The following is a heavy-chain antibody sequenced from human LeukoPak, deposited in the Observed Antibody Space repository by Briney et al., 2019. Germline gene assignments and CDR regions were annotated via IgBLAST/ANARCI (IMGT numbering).Heavy chain of an antibody. CDR3: ARGYVGPLPRNYYYYGMDV. J-gene: IGHJ6*04. V-gene: IGHV4-34*01. Sequence: SETLSLTCAVYGGSFSGYYWSWIRQPPGKGLEWIGDINHSGSTNYNPSLKSRVTISVDTSKNQFSLKLSSVTAADTAVYYCARGYVGPLPRNYYYYGMDVWGKGTTVTVSS. CDR1: GGSFSGYY. CDR2: INHSGST. D-gene: IGHD1-26*01.